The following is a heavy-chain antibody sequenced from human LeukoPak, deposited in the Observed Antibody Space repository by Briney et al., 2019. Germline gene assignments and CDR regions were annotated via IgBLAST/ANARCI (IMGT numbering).Heavy chain of an antibody. Sequence: PSETLSLTCAVYGGSFSGYYWSWIRQPPGKGLEWIGEINHSRSTNYNPSLKSRVTISVDTSKNQFSLKLSSVTAADTAVYYCALRDGYNLRPFDYWGQGTLVTVSS. CDR2: INHSRST. D-gene: IGHD5-12*01. J-gene: IGHJ4*02. V-gene: IGHV4-34*01. CDR1: GGSFSGYY. CDR3: ALRDGYNLRPFDY.